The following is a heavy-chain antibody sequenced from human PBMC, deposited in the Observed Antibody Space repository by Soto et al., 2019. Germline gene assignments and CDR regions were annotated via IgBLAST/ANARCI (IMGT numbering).Heavy chain of an antibody. V-gene: IGHV4-30-4*01. J-gene: IGHJ5*01. CDR2: IYRSATT. CDR1: GDSISNLDYF. CDR3: ARGRYCLTGRCFPNWFDS. Sequence: SETLSLTCSVSGDSISNLDYFWAWIRQPPGQALEYIGYIYRSATTYYNPSFESRVAISVDTSKSQFSLNVTSVTAADTAVYFCARGRYCLTGRCFPNWFDSWGQGALVTVSS. D-gene: IGHD7-27*01.